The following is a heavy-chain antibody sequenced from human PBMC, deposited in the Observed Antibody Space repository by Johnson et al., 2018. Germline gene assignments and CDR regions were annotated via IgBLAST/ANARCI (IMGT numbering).Heavy chain of an antibody. CDR1: GFTFSDHY. D-gene: IGHD4-11*01. Sequence: VQLVQSGGGLVQPGGSLRLSCAASGFTFSDHYMDWVRQAPGKGLEWVGRTRNKANSYTTEYAASVKGRFTISRDDSKNSLYLKMNSLKTEDTAVYYCARAPTTVTYYDYMDVGGKGTTVTVSS. CDR3: ARAPTTVTYYDYMDV. V-gene: IGHV3-72*01. CDR2: TRNKANSYTT. J-gene: IGHJ6*03.